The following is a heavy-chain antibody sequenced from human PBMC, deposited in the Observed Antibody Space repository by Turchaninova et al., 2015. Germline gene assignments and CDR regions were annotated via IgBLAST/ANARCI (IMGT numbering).Heavy chain of an antibody. CDR1: GFNFVNTW. D-gene: IGHD3-22*01. CDR3: STDPFDISVYP. J-gene: IGHJ5*02. CDR2: SKAQPYGGTT. Sequence: EVQLVESGGGLVKPGGSLRLSCEASGFNFVNTWMTWVRQAPGKGLEWVDPSKAQPYGGTTEYASPVKGRFTISRDDSENTLYLQMTSLKTDDTALYYCSTDPFDISVYPWGQGTLVTVSS. V-gene: IGHV3-15*01.